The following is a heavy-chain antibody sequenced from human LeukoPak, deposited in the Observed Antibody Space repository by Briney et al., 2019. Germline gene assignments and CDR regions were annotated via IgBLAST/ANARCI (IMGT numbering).Heavy chain of an antibody. J-gene: IGHJ4*02. CDR1: GGSISSSSYY. D-gene: IGHD3-22*01. CDR3: ARLRATMIVAPPYY. V-gene: IGHV4-39*01. CDR2: IYYSGNT. Sequence: SETLSLTCTDSGGSISSSSYYWGWIRQPPGKGLEWIGSIYYSGNTYYSPSLKSRVTISVDTSKNQFSLKLSSVTAADTAVYYCARLRATMIVAPPYYCGQGTLVTVSS.